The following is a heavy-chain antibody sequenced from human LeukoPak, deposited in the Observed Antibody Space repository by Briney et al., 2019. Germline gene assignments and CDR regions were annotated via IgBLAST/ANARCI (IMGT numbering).Heavy chain of an antibody. V-gene: IGHV3-30*18. D-gene: IGHD6-6*01. J-gene: IGHJ4*02. CDR3: AKIEGSSSYYFDY. CDR1: GFTFSTYA. CDR2: ISYDGGST. Sequence: GGSLRLSCAASGFTFSTYAMHWVRQAPGKGLEWVAIISYDGGSTSYADSVKGRFTISRDNSKNTLYLQMSSLRTEDMAVYYCAKIEGSSSYYFDYWGQGTLVTVSS.